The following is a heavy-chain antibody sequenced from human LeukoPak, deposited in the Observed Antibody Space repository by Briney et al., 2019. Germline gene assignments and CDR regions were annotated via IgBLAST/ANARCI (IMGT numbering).Heavy chain of an antibody. D-gene: IGHD3-10*01. Sequence: GSSVKVSCKASGGTFSSYAISWVRQAPGQGLEWMGGIIPIFGTANHAQKFQGRVTITADESTSTAYMELSSLRSEDTAVYYCARDPAFGELNGGAFDIWGQGTMVTVSS. CDR1: GGTFSSYA. CDR2: IIPIFGTA. V-gene: IGHV1-69*01. J-gene: IGHJ3*02. CDR3: ARDPAFGELNGGAFDI.